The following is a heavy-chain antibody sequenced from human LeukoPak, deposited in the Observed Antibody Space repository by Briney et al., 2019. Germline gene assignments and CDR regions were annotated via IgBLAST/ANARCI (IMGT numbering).Heavy chain of an antibody. CDR2: VYSSGFT. CDR1: GGSINGYF. CDR3: ARYYCSDGTRRYFDY. V-gene: IGHV4-4*09. D-gene: IGHD2-8*01. J-gene: IGHJ4*02. Sequence: SETLSLTCTVSGGSINGYFWSWIRQPPGKGLQWIGFVYSSGFTNYNPSLKSRVSISLDTSKTQFSLELSSVTAADTAMYYCARYYCSDGTRRYFDYWGQGTVVTVSS.